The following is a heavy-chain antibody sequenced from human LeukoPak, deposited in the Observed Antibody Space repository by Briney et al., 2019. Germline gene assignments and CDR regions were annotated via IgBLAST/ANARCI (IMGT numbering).Heavy chain of an antibody. Sequence: GASVKVSCKASGYTFTSYGISWVRQAPGQGLEWMGWISAYNGNTNYAQKLQGRVTMTTDTSTSTAYMELRSLRSDDTAVYYCANSRVGAAAVWFDPWGQGTLVTVSS. J-gene: IGHJ5*02. CDR3: ANSRVGAAAVWFDP. D-gene: IGHD6-13*01. CDR2: ISAYNGNT. CDR1: GYTFTSYG. V-gene: IGHV1-18*01.